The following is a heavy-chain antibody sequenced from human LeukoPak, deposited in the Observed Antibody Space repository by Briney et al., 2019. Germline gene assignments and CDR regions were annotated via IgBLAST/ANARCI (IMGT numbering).Heavy chain of an antibody. CDR3: ARGGYCTNGVCYGDYYFDY. V-gene: IGHV4-59*01. D-gene: IGHD2-8*01. CDR2: IYYSGST. Sequence: PSETLSLTCTVSGGSISSYYWSWIRQPPGKGLEWIGYIYYSGSTNYNPSLKSRVTISVDTSKNQFSLKLSSVTAADTAVYYCARGGYCTNGVCYGDYYFDYWGQGTLVTVSS. J-gene: IGHJ4*02. CDR1: GGSISSYY.